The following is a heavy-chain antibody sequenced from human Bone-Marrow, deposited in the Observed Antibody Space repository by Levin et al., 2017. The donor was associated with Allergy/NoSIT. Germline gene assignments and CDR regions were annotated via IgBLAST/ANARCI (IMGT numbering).Heavy chain of an antibody. D-gene: IGHD3-9*01. CDR3: ARVDLGPPNLVYYYYGMDV. V-gene: IGHV4-38-2*02. CDR2: VFHSGTA. CDR1: GDSIKSDNY. J-gene: IGHJ6*02. Sequence: RTSETLSLTCIVSGDSIKSDNYWGWIRQSPGKGLEWIGSVFHSGTAHYKSSLKSRVSISVDTSKNEFSLRLTSVTAADTAVYYCARVDLGPPNLVYYYYGMDVWGQGTTVTVSS.